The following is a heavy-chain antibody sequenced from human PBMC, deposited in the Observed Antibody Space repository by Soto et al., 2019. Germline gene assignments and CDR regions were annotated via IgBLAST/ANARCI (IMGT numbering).Heavy chain of an antibody. J-gene: IGHJ6*02. Sequence: GESLKISCKGSGYSFTSYWIGWVRQMPGKGLEWTGIIYPGDSDTRYSPSFQGQVTISADKSISTAYLQWSSLKASDTAMYYCARQATVTTNYYYYYGMDVWGQGTTVTVSS. V-gene: IGHV5-51*01. CDR1: GYSFTSYW. D-gene: IGHD4-17*01. CDR3: ARQATVTTNYYYYYGMDV. CDR2: IYPGDSDT.